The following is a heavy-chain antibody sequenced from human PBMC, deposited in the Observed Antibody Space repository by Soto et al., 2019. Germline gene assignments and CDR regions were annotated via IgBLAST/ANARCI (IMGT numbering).Heavy chain of an antibody. Sequence: GASVKVSCKASGYTFTSYYIHWVRQAPGQGLELMGIINPSGGTSYTQKFQYRLTMTRDTSTSTVYMELSSLRSEDTAIFYCARGYGREGYSPPQYWGQGTLVTVSS. D-gene: IGHD2-15*01. V-gene: IGHV1-46*01. J-gene: IGHJ4*02. CDR1: GYTFTSYY. CDR3: ARGYGREGYSPPQY. CDR2: INPSGGT.